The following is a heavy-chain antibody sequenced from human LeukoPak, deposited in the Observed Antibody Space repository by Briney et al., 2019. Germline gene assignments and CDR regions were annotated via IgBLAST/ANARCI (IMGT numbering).Heavy chain of an antibody. CDR2: MNPNSGIT. CDR1: GYTFTSYD. Sequence: ASVKVSCKASGYTFTSYDINWVRQATGQGLEWMGWMNPNSGITGYAQKFQGRVTMTRDTSTSTVYMELSSLRSEDTAVYYCARVKSYYYDTSDKDAFDIWGQGTMVTVSS. CDR3: ARVKSYYYDTSDKDAFDI. D-gene: IGHD3-22*01. V-gene: IGHV1-8*01. J-gene: IGHJ3*02.